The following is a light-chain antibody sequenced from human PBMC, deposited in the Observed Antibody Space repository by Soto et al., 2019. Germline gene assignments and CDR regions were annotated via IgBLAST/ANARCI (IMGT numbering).Light chain of an antibody. J-gene: IGLJ2*01. Sequence: QLVLTQPPSVSGAPGQRVTISCTGSSSNIGAGYDVHWYQQLPGTAPKLLIYGNSNRPSGVPDRFSGSKSGTSASLAITGLQAEDEADCYCQSYDSSLGGSVAFGGGTKLTVL. CDR3: QSYDSSLGGSVA. V-gene: IGLV1-40*01. CDR2: GNS. CDR1: SSNIGAGYD.